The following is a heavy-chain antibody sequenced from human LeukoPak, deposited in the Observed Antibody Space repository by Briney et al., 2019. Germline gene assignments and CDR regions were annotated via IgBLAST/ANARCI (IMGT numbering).Heavy chain of an antibody. CDR3: ARVHYYGSGSYSTYYYYYGMDV. Sequence: SETLSLTCTVSGGSISSGSYYWGWIRQHPGKGLEWIGYIYYSGSTYYNPSLKSRVTISVDTSKNQFSLKLSSVTAADTAVYYCARVHYYGSGSYSTYYYYYGMDVWGQGTTVTVSS. V-gene: IGHV4-31*03. D-gene: IGHD3-10*01. CDR2: IYYSGST. J-gene: IGHJ6*02. CDR1: GGSISSGSYY.